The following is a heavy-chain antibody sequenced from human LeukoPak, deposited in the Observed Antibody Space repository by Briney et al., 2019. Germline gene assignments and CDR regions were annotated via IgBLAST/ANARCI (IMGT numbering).Heavy chain of an antibody. D-gene: IGHD2-15*01. V-gene: IGHV4-38-2*02. CDR3: ARDIVVVVAASYFDY. Sequence: SETLSLTCAVSGYSISSGYYWGWIRQPPGKGLEWIGSIYRSGSTYYNPSLKSRVTISVDTSKNQFSLKLSSVTAADTAVYYCARDIVVVVAASYFDYWGQGTLVTVSS. CDR1: GYSISSGYY. CDR2: IYRSGST. J-gene: IGHJ4*02.